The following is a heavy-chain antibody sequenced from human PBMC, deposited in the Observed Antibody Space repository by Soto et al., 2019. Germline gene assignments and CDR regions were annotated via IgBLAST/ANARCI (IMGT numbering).Heavy chain of an antibody. CDR3: ASHYDMWSGYRSPVDY. J-gene: IGHJ4*02. D-gene: IGHD3-3*01. CDR1: GYTFSDYY. Sequence: QVQLVESGGDLVKRGGSLRLSCAASGYTFSDYYMSWIRQAPGKGLEWISYIDTSSTKIYYAYSVKGRFTIISDNAKNSLYLEMNSRRDDDTAVYYCASHYDMWSGYRSPVDYWGQGTLVTVSS. CDR2: IDTSSTKI. V-gene: IGHV3-11*01.